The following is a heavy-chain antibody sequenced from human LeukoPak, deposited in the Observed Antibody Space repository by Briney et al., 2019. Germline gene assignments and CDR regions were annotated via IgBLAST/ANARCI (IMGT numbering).Heavy chain of an antibody. J-gene: IGHJ3*02. CDR1: GFTFSSYS. CDR3: ARDRYYYDSSGEDAFDI. D-gene: IGHD3-22*01. V-gene: IGHV3-21*01. CDR2: VSSSSSYI. Sequence: GGSLRLSCAASGFTFSSYSMNWVRQAPGKGLEWVSSVSSSSSYIYYADSVKGRFTISRDNAKNSLYLQMNSLRAEDTAVYYCARDRYYYDSSGEDAFDIWGQGTTVTVSS.